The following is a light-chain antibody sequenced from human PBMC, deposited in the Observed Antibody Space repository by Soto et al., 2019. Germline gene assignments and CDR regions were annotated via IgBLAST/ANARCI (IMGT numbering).Light chain of an antibody. V-gene: IGKV3-20*01. CDR2: GAS. Sequence: EIVLTQSPGTLSLSPGERATLSCRASQSVSNNYLAWYQQKPGQAPRLLIYGASNRATGIPDRFSGSGSGTDFTLTISRLEPEDFAVYYCQQYYNTPITFGQGTRLEIK. CDR1: QSVSNNY. CDR3: QQYYNTPIT. J-gene: IGKJ5*01.